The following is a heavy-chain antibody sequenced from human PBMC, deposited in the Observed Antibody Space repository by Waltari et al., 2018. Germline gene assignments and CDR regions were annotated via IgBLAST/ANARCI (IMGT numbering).Heavy chain of an antibody. CDR2: IHYSGST. CDR1: GGSINSYY. D-gene: IGHD3-22*01. J-gene: IGHJ5*02. CDR3: ARGTDGYDRGGYLNWFDP. V-gene: IGHV4-59*01. Sequence: QVQLQESGPGLVKPSETLSLTCTVSGGSINSYYWTWIRQPPGKGLELLGYIHYSGSTKYNPSLKSRVTISVDTSKNQFSLKLSSVTAADTAVYYCARGTDGYDRGGYLNWFDPWGQGTLVTVSS.